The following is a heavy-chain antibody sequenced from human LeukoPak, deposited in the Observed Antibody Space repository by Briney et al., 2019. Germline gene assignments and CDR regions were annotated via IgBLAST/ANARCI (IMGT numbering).Heavy chain of an antibody. CDR2: IYPGDSDT. CDR1: GYSFTSYW. CDR3: ARQDGSGSRVRWFDP. Sequence: GESLKISCKGFGYSFTSYWIGWVRQMPGKGLEWMGIIYPGDSDTRYSPSFQGQVTISADKSISTAYLQWSSLKASDTAMYYCARQDGSGSRVRWFDPWGQGTLVTASS. D-gene: IGHD3-10*01. V-gene: IGHV5-51*01. J-gene: IGHJ5*02.